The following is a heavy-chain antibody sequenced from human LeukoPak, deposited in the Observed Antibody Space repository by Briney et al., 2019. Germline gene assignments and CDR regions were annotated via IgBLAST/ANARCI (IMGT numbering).Heavy chain of an antibody. CDR2: INHSGST. CDR3: ARNGLLSSPYYYYGMDV. D-gene: IGHD2-8*01. V-gene: IGHV4-34*01. J-gene: IGHJ6*02. CDR1: GGSFSGYY. Sequence: SETLSLTCAVYGGSFSGYYWSWIRQPPGKGLEWIGEINHSGSTNYNPSLKSRVTISVDTSKNQFALKLSSVTAADTAVYYCARNGLLSSPYYYYGMDVWGQGTTVTVSS.